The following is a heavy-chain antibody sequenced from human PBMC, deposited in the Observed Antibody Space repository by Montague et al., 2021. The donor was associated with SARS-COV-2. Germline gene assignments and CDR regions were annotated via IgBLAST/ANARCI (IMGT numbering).Heavy chain of an antibody. CDR1: GFSLSTSGMC. Sequence: PALVKPTQTLTLTCTFSGFSLSTSGMCVSWIRQPPGKALEWLARIDWDDDKYYSTSLKTRLTISKDTSKNQAVLTMTNMDPVDTATYYCAREYYYDSSGYYGYAFDIWGQGTMVTVSS. V-gene: IGHV2-70*11. CDR3: AREYYYDSSGYYGYAFDI. J-gene: IGHJ3*02. D-gene: IGHD3-22*01. CDR2: IDWDDDK.